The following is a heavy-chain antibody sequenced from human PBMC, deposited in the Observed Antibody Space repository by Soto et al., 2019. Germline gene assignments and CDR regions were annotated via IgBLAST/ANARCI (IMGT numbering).Heavy chain of an antibody. Sequence: QVQLVQSGAEVKKPGSSVKVSCKASGGTFSNSAITWVRQAPGQGLEWMGGIIPIIGTANYAQNFQGRVTISADAPTGTAYMEMTSLRSEDTAAYYCARGAVVTAIPNYYYSMDVWGQGTTVTVSS. CDR3: ARGAVVTAIPNYYYSMDV. V-gene: IGHV1-69*01. J-gene: IGHJ6*02. CDR1: GGTFSNSA. D-gene: IGHD2-21*02. CDR2: IIPIIGTA.